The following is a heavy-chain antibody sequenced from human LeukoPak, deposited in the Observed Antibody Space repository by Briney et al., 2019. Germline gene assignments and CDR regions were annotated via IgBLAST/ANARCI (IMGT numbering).Heavy chain of an antibody. CDR3: AREGYCSGDSCYLDAFDI. D-gene: IGHD2-15*01. CDR2: ISSSGSSI. CDR1: GFTVSGYE. J-gene: IGHJ3*02. V-gene: IGHV3-48*03. Sequence: GGSLRLSCAASGFTVSGYEMNWVRQAPGKGLEWVSYISSSGSSIYYADSVKGRFTISRDNARNSLYLQMNSLRAEDTAVYYCAREGYCSGDSCYLDAFDIWGQGTMVTVSS.